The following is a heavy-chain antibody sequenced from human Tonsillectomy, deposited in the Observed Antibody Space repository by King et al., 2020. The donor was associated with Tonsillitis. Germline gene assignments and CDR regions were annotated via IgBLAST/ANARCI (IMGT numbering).Heavy chain of an antibody. CDR3: AIILWSMAPVYYNDGMDV. CDR2: IWYDGSKK. Sequence: VQLVESGGGVVQPGRSLRLSCAASGFTFSNYGMHWVRQAPGKGLEWVAVIWYDGSKKYYADSVKGRFTISRDNSKNTLYLQMNSLRAEDTAVYYCAIILWSMAPVYYNDGMDVWGQGTTVTVSS. D-gene: IGHD3-10*01. J-gene: IGHJ6*02. CDR1: GFTFSNYG. V-gene: IGHV3-33*01.